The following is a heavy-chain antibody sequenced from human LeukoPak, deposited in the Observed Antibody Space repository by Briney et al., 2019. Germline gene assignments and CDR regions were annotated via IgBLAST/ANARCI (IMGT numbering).Heavy chain of an antibody. Sequence: SETLSLTCTVSGGSISSYYWSWIRQPPGKGLEWIGYIYYSGSTNYNPSLKSRVTISVDTSKNQFSLKLSSVTAADTAVYYCARDRIAARPEGYYYYYGMDVWGQGTTVTVSS. CDR3: ARDRIAARPEGYYYYYGMDV. CDR1: GGSISSYY. CDR2: IYYSGST. D-gene: IGHD6-6*01. V-gene: IGHV4-59*01. J-gene: IGHJ6*02.